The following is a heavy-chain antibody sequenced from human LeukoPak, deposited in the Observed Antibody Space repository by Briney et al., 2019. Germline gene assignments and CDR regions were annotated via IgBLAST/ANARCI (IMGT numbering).Heavy chain of an antibody. D-gene: IGHD2-15*01. CDR3: AKVGGYCSGGSCHFDY. V-gene: IGHV3-23*01. CDR2: ISGSGGST. J-gene: IGHJ4*02. Sequence: GGSLRLSCAASGFTFSSYAMSWVRQAPGKGLEWVSAISGSGGSTYYADSVKGRLTISRDNSKNTLYLQMNSLRAEDTAVYYCAKVGGYCSGGSCHFDYWGQGTLVTVSS. CDR1: GFTFSSYA.